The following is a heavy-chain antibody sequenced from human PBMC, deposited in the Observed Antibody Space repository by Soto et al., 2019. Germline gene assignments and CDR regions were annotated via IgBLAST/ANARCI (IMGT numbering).Heavy chain of an antibody. CDR1: GYTFTSSW. D-gene: IGHD3-16*01. CDR3: ARHGAYFDY. Sequence: GESLKISCKAFGYTFTSSWIGWVRQMPGKGLEWMGIIYPGDSDTRYSPSFQGQVTISADKSISTAYLHWSSLQASDTAMYFCARHGAYFDYWGQGTLVTVSS. J-gene: IGHJ4*02. CDR2: IYPGDSDT. V-gene: IGHV5-51*01.